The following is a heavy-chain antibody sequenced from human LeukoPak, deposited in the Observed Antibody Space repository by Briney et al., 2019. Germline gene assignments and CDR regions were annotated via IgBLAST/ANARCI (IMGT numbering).Heavy chain of an antibody. J-gene: IGHJ4*02. Sequence: GGSLRLSCAASGFTFSGSAMHWVRQASGKGLEWVGRIRSKANSYATAYAASVKGRFTISRDDSKNTAYLQMNSLKTEDTAVYYCTVPNWNEEDYFDYWGQGTLVTASS. CDR2: IRSKANSYAT. CDR1: GFTFSGSA. CDR3: TVPNWNEEDYFDY. D-gene: IGHD1-1*01. V-gene: IGHV3-73*01.